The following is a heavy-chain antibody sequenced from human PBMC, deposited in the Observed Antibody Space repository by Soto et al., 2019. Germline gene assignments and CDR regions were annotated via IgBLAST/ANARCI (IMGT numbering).Heavy chain of an antibody. J-gene: IGHJ4*02. Sequence: EVQLVESGGGLVQPGRSLRLSCAASGFTFDDYAMHWVRQAPGKGLEWVSGISWNSGSIGYADSVKGRFTISRDNAKNSLYLQMNSLRAEDTALYYRAKDHCSSTSCSTTAPDYWGQGTLVTVSS. CDR2: ISWNSGSI. D-gene: IGHD2-2*01. V-gene: IGHV3-9*01. CDR3: AKDHCSSTSCSTTAPDY. CDR1: GFTFDDYA.